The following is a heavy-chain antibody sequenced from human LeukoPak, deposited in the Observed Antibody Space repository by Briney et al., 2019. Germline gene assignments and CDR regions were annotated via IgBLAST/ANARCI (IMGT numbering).Heavy chain of an antibody. D-gene: IGHD3-10*01. CDR3: ARHYGP. J-gene: IGHJ4*02. CDR1: GGSISYYY. CDR2: IYYSGST. V-gene: IGHV4-59*08. Sequence: TPSETLSLTCTVSGGSISYYYWNWIRQPPGKGLEWIGYIYYSGSTYYNPSLKSRVTISVDTSKNQFSLKLNSVTATDTAVYYCARHYGPWGQGTLVTVSS.